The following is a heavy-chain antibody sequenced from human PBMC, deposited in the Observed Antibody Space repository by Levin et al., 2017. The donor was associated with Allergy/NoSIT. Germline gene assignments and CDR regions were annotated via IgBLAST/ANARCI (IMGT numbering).Heavy chain of an antibody. V-gene: IGHV3-15*01. CDR3: TDHYYISSGSHDYSDY. CDR2: IKSKTDGGTT. D-gene: IGHD3-10*01. Sequence: GESLKISCAASGFTFSDSWMSWVRQAPGKGLEWVGLIKSKTDGGTTDYAAPVKGRFTISRDDSKNTLYLQMNSLKAEDTAVYYCTDHYYISSGSHDYSDYWGQGALVTVSS. J-gene: IGHJ4*02. CDR1: GFTFSDSW.